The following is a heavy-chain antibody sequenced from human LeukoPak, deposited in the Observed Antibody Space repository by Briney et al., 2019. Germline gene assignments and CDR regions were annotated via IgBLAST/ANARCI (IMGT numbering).Heavy chain of an antibody. CDR2: IKQDESEI. CDR3: TTDFMIVDY. Sequence: GGSLRLSCAASGFTFSSYWMSWVRQAPGKGLEWVANIKQDESEIFYVDSVKGRFTISRDNAKNSLYLQMNSLKTEDTAVYCCTTDFMIVDYWGQGTLVTVSS. J-gene: IGHJ4*02. D-gene: IGHD3-22*01. V-gene: IGHV3-7*03. CDR1: GFTFSSYW.